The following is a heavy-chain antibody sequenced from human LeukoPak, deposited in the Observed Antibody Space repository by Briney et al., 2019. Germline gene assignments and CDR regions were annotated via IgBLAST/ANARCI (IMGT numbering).Heavy chain of an antibody. CDR2: ISAYNVNT. V-gene: IGHV1-18*01. CDR3: AREAQSLELPGYMDV. J-gene: IGHJ6*03. CDR1: GYTFTSYG. D-gene: IGHD1-26*01. Sequence: GASVKVSCKASGYTFTSYGISWVRQAPGQGLEWMGWISAYNVNTNYAQKLQGRVTMTTDTSTSTAYMELRSLRSDDTAVYYCAREAQSLELPGYMDVWGKGTTVTISS.